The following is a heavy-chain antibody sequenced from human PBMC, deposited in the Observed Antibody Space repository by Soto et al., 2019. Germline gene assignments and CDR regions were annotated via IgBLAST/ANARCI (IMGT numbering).Heavy chain of an antibody. CDR3: ARQQLLPFYYALDV. J-gene: IGHJ6*02. Sequence: PSETLSLTCNVSGGSIRGYYWSWIRQPPGKGLEYIGYIYYRGSTNYNPSLESRVTMSVDTSMNQFSLKVNSVTAADTAVYYCARQQLLPFYYALDVWGQGTTVTVSS. CDR1: GGSIRGYY. V-gene: IGHV4-59*01. CDR2: IYYRGST. D-gene: IGHD6-13*01.